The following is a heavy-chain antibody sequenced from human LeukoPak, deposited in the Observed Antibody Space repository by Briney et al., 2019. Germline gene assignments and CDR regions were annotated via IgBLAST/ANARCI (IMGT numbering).Heavy chain of an antibody. J-gene: IGHJ4*02. CDR3: AREISSSLDY. CDR2: FDPGDGGT. D-gene: IGHD6-6*01. V-gene: IGHV1-24*01. CDR1: GYTLTELS. Sequence: ASVKVSCKVSGYTLTELSMHWVRQVPGKGLEWMGGFDPGDGGTIYAQKFQGRVTTTEDTSTDTAYMEVSSLRSEDTAVYYCAREISSSLDYWGQGTLVTVSS.